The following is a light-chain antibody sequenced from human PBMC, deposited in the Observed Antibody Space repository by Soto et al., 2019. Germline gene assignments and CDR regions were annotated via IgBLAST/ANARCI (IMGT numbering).Light chain of an antibody. V-gene: IGKV3-11*01. Sequence: PATLSLSPGERATLSCRASQSVSSYLAWYQQKPGQAPRLLIYDASNRATGIPARFSGSGSGTDFTLTISSLEPEDFAVYYCQQRSNWPRTFGPGTKVDIK. J-gene: IGKJ3*01. CDR3: QQRSNWPRT. CDR1: QSVSSY. CDR2: DAS.